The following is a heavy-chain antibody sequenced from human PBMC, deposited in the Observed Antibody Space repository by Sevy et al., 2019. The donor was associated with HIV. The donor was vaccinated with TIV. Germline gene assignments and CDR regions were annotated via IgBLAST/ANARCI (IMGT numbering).Heavy chain of an antibody. Sequence: GGSLRLSCAASGFTFSDHYMGWVRQAPGKGLEWVGRSRDKINSYATEYAASVRGRFTIPRDDSKNSLYLQMNSLKSEETAVYYCFREYYDSWSGYRFFYMDVWGKGTTVTVSS. D-gene: IGHD3-3*01. CDR2: SRDKINSYAT. CDR1: GFTFSDHY. J-gene: IGHJ6*03. V-gene: IGHV3-72*01. CDR3: FREYYDSWSGYRFFYMDV.